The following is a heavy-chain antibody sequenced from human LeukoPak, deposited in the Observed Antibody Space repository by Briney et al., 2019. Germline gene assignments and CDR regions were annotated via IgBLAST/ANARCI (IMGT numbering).Heavy chain of an antibody. V-gene: IGHV4-34*01. J-gene: IGHJ4*02. CDR2: INHSGST. CDR1: GGSFSGYY. CDR3: ARDIAAAFIK. Sequence: SETLSLTCAVYGGSFSGYYWSWIRQPPGKGLEWIGEINHSGSTNYNPSLKSRVTISVDTSKNQFSLKLSSVTAADTAVYYCARDIAAAFIKWGQGTLVTVSS. D-gene: IGHD6-13*01.